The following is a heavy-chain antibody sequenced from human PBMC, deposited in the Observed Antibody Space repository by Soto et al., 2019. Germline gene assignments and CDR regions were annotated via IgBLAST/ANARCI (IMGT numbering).Heavy chain of an antibody. CDR2: ISGSGGST. Sequence: PGGSLRLSCAASGFTFSSYAMSWVRQAPGKGLEWVSAISGSGGSTYYADSVKGRFTISRDNSKNTLYLQMNSLGAEDTAVYYCAKSVVAATSYFDYWGQGTLVTVSS. CDR1: GFTFSSYA. CDR3: AKSVVAATSYFDY. D-gene: IGHD2-15*01. V-gene: IGHV3-23*01. J-gene: IGHJ4*02.